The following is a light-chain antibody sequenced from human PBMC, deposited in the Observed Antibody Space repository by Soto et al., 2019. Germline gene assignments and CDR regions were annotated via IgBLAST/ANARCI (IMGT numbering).Light chain of an antibody. V-gene: IGKV3-15*01. CDR2: GAS. CDR3: QQYNNWLPWT. Sequence: EIVMTQSPATLSVSPGERATLSCRASQSGSSNLAWYQQKPGQAPRLIIYGASTRATGIPARFSGSRSGTEFTLTISSLQSEDFAVYYCQQYNNWLPWTFGQGTKLEIK. J-gene: IGKJ2*02. CDR1: QSGSSN.